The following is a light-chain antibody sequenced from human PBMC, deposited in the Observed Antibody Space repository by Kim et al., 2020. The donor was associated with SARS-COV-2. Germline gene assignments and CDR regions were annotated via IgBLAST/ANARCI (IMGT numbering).Light chain of an antibody. CDR3: QQYGSSPPYT. CDR1: QTVSNNY. V-gene: IGKV3-20*01. CDR2: GAS. Sequence: PGERATLSCRASQTVSNNYLAWYQHKPGQAPRLLIYGASSRATGIPDRFSGSGSGTNFTLSINRMEPEDSALYYCQQYGSSPPYTFGQGTKLEI. J-gene: IGKJ2*01.